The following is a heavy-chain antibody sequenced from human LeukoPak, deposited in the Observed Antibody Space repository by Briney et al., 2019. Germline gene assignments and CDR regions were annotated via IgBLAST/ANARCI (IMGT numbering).Heavy chain of an antibody. CDR1: GGTFSSYA. CDR3: ARGLSSSYFDY. J-gene: IGHJ4*02. Sequence: ASVKVSCKASGGTFSSYAISWVRQAPGQGLEWMGGIIPIFGTANYAQKFQGRVTITADESTSTAYMELSSLRSDDTAVYYCARGLSSSYFDYWGQGTLVTVSS. CDR2: IIPIFGTA. D-gene: IGHD6-6*01. V-gene: IGHV1-69*13.